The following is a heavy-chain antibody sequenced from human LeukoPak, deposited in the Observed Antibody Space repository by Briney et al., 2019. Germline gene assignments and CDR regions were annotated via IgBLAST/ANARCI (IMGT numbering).Heavy chain of an antibody. Sequence: PSETLSLTCAVYGGSFSGYYWSWIRQPPGKGLEWIGEINHSGSTNYNPSLKSRVTISVDTSKNQFSLKLSSVTAADTAVYYCARGRHYYDSSGPPSPWGQGTLVTVSS. V-gene: IGHV4-34*01. CDR1: GGSFSGYY. J-gene: IGHJ5*02. CDR2: INHSGST. CDR3: ARGRHYYDSSGPPSP. D-gene: IGHD3-22*01.